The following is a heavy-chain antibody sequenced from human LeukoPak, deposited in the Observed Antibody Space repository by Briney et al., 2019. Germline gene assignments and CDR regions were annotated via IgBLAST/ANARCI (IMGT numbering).Heavy chain of an antibody. D-gene: IGHD6-13*01. J-gene: IGHJ4*02. CDR3: ARRMAAGGTAIGY. Sequence: ASVNVSCKASGYTFTSYDINWVRQAPGQGLEWMGWMNPNSGNTGYAQKFQGRVTMTRNTSISTAYMELSSLISEDTAMYYCARRMAAGGTAIGYWGQGTLVTVPS. V-gene: IGHV1-8*01. CDR1: GYTFTSYD. CDR2: MNPNSGNT.